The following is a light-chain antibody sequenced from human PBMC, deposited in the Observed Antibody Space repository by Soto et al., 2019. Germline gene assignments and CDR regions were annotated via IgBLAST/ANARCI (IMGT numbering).Light chain of an antibody. CDR1: QSLSSY. J-gene: IGKJ3*01. CDR2: AAS. CDR3: QQTYSTPVT. V-gene: IGKV1-39*01. Sequence: DIQMPQPPSSLSASVGDRATITCRARQSLSSYLNWYQQKPGKAPKLLIYAASRLQSGVPSRFSGSGSGTDFTLTISSLQPEDFATYYCQQTYSTPVTFGPGTKVDIK.